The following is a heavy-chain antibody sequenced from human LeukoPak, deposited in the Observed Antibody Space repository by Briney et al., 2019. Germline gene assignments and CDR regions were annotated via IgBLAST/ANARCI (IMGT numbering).Heavy chain of an antibody. CDR3: ARDRRYSSGWYGGFDY. CDR1: GFTVSSNY. D-gene: IGHD6-19*01. CDR2: IYSGGST. V-gene: IGHV3-66*01. Sequence: GGSLRLSCAASGFTVSSNYMSWVRQAPGKGLEWVSVIYSGGSTYYADSVKGRFTISRDNSKNTLYLQMNSLRAEDTAVYYCARDRRYSSGWYGGFDYWGQGTLVTASS. J-gene: IGHJ4*02.